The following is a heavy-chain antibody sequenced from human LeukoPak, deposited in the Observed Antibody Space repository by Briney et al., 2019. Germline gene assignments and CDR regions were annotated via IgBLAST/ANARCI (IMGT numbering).Heavy chain of an antibody. CDR2: IKQDGSEK. V-gene: IGHV3-7*01. D-gene: IGHD4-17*01. J-gene: IGHJ5*02. CDR1: GFTFSSYW. Sequence: PTGGSLRLSCAASGFTFSSYWMSWVRQAPGKGLEWVVSIKQDGSEKYYVDSVKGRFTISRDNAKNSLYLQMNSLRAEDTALYYCARAPGEGWFDPWGQGTLVTVSS. CDR3: ARAPGEGWFDP.